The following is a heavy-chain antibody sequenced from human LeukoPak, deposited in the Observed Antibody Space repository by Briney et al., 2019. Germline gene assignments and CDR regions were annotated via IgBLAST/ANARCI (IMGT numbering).Heavy chain of an antibody. D-gene: IGHD3-16*02. CDR3: ARHSRGGIEDMVV. J-gene: IGHJ6*03. CDR1: GCTIGTYY. V-gene: IGHV4-59*08. CDR2: SYVTVN. Sequence: WGTLSLTCTVSGCTIGTYYLSWVRQSPGKGLDWIWYSYVTVNRYNPYVQSRVTISVDTSRNQFLLKMSSVTAADTVVYCGARHSRGGIEDMVVWGKGPKVTVSS.